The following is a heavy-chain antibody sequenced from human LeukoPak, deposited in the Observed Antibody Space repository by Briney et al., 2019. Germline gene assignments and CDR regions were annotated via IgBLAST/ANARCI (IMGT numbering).Heavy chain of an antibody. Sequence: SETLSLTCTVSGGSISSSSYYWGWIRQPPGKGLEWIGSIYYSGSTYYNPSLKSRVTISVDTSKNQFSLKLSSVTAADTAVYYCARDDYGDYGLYYYGMDVWGQGTTVTASS. CDR2: IYYSGST. CDR3: ARDDYGDYGLYYYGMDV. CDR1: GGSISSSSYY. J-gene: IGHJ6*02. V-gene: IGHV4-39*07. D-gene: IGHD4-17*01.